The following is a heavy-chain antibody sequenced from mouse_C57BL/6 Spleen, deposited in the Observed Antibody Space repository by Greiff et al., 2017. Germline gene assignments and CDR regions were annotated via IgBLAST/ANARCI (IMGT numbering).Heavy chain of an antibody. J-gene: IGHJ3*01. CDR2: IYPGNSGT. D-gene: IGHD3-2*02. CDR1: GYTFTSYW. V-gene: IGHV1-5*01. CDR3: TRRGAQATAWFAY. Sequence: VHVKQSGTVLARPGASVKMSCKTSGYTFTSYWMHWVKQRPGQGLEWIGAIYPGNSGTSYNEKFKGKAKLTAVTSASTAYMELSSLTNEDSAVYYCTRRGAQATAWFAYWGQGTLVTVSA.